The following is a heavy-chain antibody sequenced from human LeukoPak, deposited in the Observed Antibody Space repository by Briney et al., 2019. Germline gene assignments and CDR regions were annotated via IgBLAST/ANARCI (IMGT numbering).Heavy chain of an antibody. V-gene: IGHV1-18*01. Sequence: ASVKVSCKASGYRFTSYGISWVLQAPGQGLEWMAWISAYNGNTNYAQKFQGRVIMTTDTSTSTAYMELRSLRSDDTAVYYCARDPDCSSTRCSESPFDYWGQGTLVTVSS. J-gene: IGHJ4*02. CDR3: ARDPDCSSTRCSESPFDY. CDR1: GYRFTSYG. CDR2: ISAYNGNT. D-gene: IGHD2-2*01.